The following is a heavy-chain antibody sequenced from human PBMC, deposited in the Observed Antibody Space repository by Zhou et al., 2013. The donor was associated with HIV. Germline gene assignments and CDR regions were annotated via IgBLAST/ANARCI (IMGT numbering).Heavy chain of an antibody. J-gene: IGHJ4*02. CDR2: INPNSGGT. V-gene: IGHV1-2*02. CDR1: GGTFSSSA. CDR3: ARGVAARPSDY. Sequence: QVHLLQSEVEVRKPGASVKVSCKASGGTFSSSAISWVRQAPGQGLEWMGGINPNSGGTNYAQKFQGRVTMTRDTSISTAYMELSRLRSDDTAVYYCARGVAARPSDYWGQGTLVTVSS. D-gene: IGHD6-6*01.